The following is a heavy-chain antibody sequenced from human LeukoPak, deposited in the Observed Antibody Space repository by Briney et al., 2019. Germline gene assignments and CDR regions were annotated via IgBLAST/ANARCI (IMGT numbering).Heavy chain of an antibody. CDR3: ARYAGFGGVIVRSYFDN. D-gene: IGHD3-16*02. Sequence: SETLSLTCAVYGGSFSGYYWSWIRQSPEKGLEWIGEINHSGSTNYSPSLKSRVTISVDTSRNQFSLKVISVTAADTAVYYCARYAGFGGVIVRSYFDNWGQGTLVTVSS. CDR1: GGSFSGYY. J-gene: IGHJ4*02. CDR2: INHSGST. V-gene: IGHV4-34*01.